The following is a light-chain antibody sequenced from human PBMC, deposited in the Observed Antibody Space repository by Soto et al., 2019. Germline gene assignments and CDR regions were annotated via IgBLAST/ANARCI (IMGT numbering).Light chain of an antibody. J-gene: IGLJ1*01. Sequence: QAVLTQPGCVSGSPGQSIIISCTGTNVDVGGYNYVSWYQHHPGKAPKLLIFEVSNRPSGVSNRFSGSKSGNTASLTISGLQSEDEADYYCASYTIKTTYVFGSGTKVT. CDR1: NVDVGGYNY. V-gene: IGLV2-14*01. CDR3: ASYTIKTTYV. CDR2: EVS.